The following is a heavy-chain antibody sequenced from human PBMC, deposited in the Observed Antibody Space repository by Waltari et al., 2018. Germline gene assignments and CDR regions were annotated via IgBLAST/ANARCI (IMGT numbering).Heavy chain of an antibody. CDR2: IYYSGST. J-gene: IGHJ4*02. D-gene: IGHD5-12*01. V-gene: IGHV4-59*01. Sequence: HVQLQESGPGLVKPSETLSLTCTVSGGSISSYYWSWIRQPPGKGLEWIGYIYYSGSTNYNPSLKSRVTISVDTSKNQFSLKLSSVTAADTAVYYCARGDSGYEYYFDYWGQGTLVTVSS. CDR3: ARGDSGYEYYFDY. CDR1: GGSISSYY.